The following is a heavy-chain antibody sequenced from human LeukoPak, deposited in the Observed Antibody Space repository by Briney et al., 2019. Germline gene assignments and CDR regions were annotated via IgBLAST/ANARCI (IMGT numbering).Heavy chain of an antibody. V-gene: IGHV4-39*01. CDR3: ARLYCSSTSCYRGGAFDI. CDR2: IYYSGST. CDR1: GFTFSSYA. D-gene: IGHD2-2*02. Sequence: KSGGSLRLSCAASGFTFSSYAMSWVRQAPGKGLEWIGSIYYSGSTYYNPSLKSRVTISVDTSKNQFSLKLSSVTAADTAVYYCARLYCSSTSCYRGGAFDIWGQGTMVTVSS. J-gene: IGHJ3*02.